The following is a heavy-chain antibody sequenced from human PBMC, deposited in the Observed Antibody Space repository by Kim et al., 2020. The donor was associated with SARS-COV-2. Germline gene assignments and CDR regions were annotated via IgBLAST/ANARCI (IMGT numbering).Heavy chain of an antibody. D-gene: IGHD4-17*01. J-gene: IGHJ4*02. CDR3: ARRFGDYEGYFDY. Sequence: GGSLRLSCVASGFTLSTYAMNWVRQAPGKGLEWLSHISGSGDSTHYADSVRGRFTISRDNVKNTLSLQMNSLRVEDTAVYYCARRFGDYEGYFDYWGQG. V-gene: IGHV3-23*01. CDR2: ISGSGDST. CDR1: GFTLSTYA.